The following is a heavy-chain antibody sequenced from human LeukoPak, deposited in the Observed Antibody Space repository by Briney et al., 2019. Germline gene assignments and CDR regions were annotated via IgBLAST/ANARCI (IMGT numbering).Heavy chain of an antibody. CDR1: GGTFSSYA. V-gene: IGHV1-69*05. J-gene: IGHJ6*03. CDR2: IIPIFGTA. CDR3: ARDQMGSSDYYYYMDV. D-gene: IGHD1-26*01. Sequence: SVTVSCKASGGTFSSYAISWVRQAPGQGLEWMGGIIPIFGTANYAQKFQGRVTITTDESTSTAYMELSSLRSEDTAVYYCARDQMGSSDYYYYMDVWGKGTTVTVSS.